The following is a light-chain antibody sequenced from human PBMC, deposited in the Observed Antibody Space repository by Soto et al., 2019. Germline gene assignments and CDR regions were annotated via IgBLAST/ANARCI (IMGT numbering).Light chain of an antibody. V-gene: IGKV3-20*01. J-gene: IGKJ1*01. CDR3: QQYGSSPSP. Sequence: EIVSKQAAGTRSLSPGERATRSCRATQTVFSNYIGWYQQKPGQAPRRLIFGAFIRATGIPDRFSGSGSGTDFTLTISGLEPEDFAVYYCQQYGSSPSPFGQGTIVDI. CDR2: GAF. CDR1: QTVFSNY.